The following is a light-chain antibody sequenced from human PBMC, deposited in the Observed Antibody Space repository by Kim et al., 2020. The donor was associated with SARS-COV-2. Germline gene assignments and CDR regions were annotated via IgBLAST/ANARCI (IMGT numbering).Light chain of an antibody. V-gene: IGKV1-5*03. CDR2: RAS. Sequence: DIQMTQSPSTLSASVGDRVTITCRASQSISSWLAWYQQKPGKAPKLLINRASSLESGVPSRFSGSGSGTEFTLTISSLQPDDFATYYCQQYNSYSPCTFGQGTKVDIK. CDR3: QQYNSYSPCT. CDR1: QSISSW. J-gene: IGKJ1*01.